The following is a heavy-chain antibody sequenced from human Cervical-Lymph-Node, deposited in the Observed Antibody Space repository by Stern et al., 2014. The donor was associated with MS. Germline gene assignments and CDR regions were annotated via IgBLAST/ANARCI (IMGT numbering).Heavy chain of an antibody. V-gene: IGHV5-51*01. CDR1: GDTFTSYW. CDR3: ARQRYFDY. J-gene: IGHJ4*02. Sequence: VQLVQSGPEVKRPGESLKISCQASGDTFTSYWIGWVRQMPGKGLEWIAIIFPGGSDIRNSPSFQGQVTISADKSSSTAYLQWNNLKASDTAIYYCARQRYFDYWGQGTLVTVSS. CDR2: IFPGGSDI.